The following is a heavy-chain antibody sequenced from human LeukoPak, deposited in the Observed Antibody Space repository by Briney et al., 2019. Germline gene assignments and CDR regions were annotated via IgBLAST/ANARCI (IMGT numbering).Heavy chain of an antibody. Sequence: GGSLRLSCAASGFTFSSYSMNWVRQAPGKGLEWVSSISSSSSYIYYADSVKGRFTISRDNAKNSLYLQMNSLRAEDTAVYYCARDTHYYGSGSPAFDIWGQGTMVTVSS. CDR2: ISSSSSYI. CDR1: GFTFSSYS. D-gene: IGHD3-10*01. J-gene: IGHJ3*02. CDR3: ARDTHYYGSGSPAFDI. V-gene: IGHV3-21*01.